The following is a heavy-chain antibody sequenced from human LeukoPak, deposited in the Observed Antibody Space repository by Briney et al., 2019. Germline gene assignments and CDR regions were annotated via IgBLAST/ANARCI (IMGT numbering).Heavy chain of an antibody. Sequence: SETLSLTCTVSGGSISSGDYYWSWIRQPPGKGLEWIGYIYYSGSTYYNPSLKSRVTISVDTSKNQFSLKLSSVTAADTAVYYCARHEADSSGYSDYFDYWGQGTLVTVSS. D-gene: IGHD3-22*01. V-gene: IGHV4-30-4*01. CDR3: ARHEADSSGYSDYFDY. CDR1: GGSISSGDYY. CDR2: IYYSGST. J-gene: IGHJ4*02.